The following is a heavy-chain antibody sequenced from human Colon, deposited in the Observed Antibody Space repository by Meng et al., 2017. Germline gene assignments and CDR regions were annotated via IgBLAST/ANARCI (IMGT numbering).Heavy chain of an antibody. CDR1: GFTFSNAW. V-gene: IGHV3-15*01. CDR2: IKSKTDGGTT. CDR3: TTGWWDLDRLVRYAFDI. D-gene: IGHD1-26*01. J-gene: IGHJ3*02. Sequence: GASLMISCAASGFTFSNAWMSWVRQAPGKGLEWVGRIKSKTDGGTTDYAAPVKGRFTISRDDSKNTLYLQMNSLKTEDTAVYYCTTGWWDLDRLVRYAFDIWGQGTMVTVSS.